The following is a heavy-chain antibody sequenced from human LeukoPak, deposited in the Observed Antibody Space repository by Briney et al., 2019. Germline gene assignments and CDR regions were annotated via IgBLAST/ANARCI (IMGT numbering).Heavy chain of an antibody. Sequence: SVKVSCKASGGTFSSYAISWVRQAPGQGLEWMGGIIPIFGAANYAQKFQGRVTITTDESTSTAYMELSSLRSEDTAVYYCARPSSGYSYGSYFDYWGQGTLVTVSS. J-gene: IGHJ4*02. V-gene: IGHV1-69*05. CDR2: IIPIFGAA. CDR3: ARPSSGYSYGSYFDY. CDR1: GGTFSSYA. D-gene: IGHD5-18*01.